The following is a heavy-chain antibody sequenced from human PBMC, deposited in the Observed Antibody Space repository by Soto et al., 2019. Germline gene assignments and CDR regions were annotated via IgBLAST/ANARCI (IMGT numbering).Heavy chain of an antibody. CDR1: GYTLTSYG. D-gene: IGHD3-9*01. Sequence: ASVKVSCKASGYTLTSYGISWVRQSPGQGLEWMGWISAYNGNANYAQKLQGRVTMTTDTSTSTAYMELRSLRSDDTAVYYCAIPHYDILTGRDIYYGMDVWGQGNTVTVS. CDR3: AIPHYDILTGRDIYYGMDV. V-gene: IGHV1-18*01. J-gene: IGHJ6*02. CDR2: ISAYNGNA.